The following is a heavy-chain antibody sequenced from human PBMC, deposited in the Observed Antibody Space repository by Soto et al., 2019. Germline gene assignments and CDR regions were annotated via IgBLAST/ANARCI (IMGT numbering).Heavy chain of an antibody. Sequence: PGGSLRLSCAASGFTFSSYGMHWVRQAPGKGLEWVAVIWYDGSNKYYADSVKGRFTISRDNSKNTLYLQMNSLRAEDTAVYYCARERAEGTSLYYYYYGMDVWGQGTTVTVSS. CDR2: IWYDGSNK. D-gene: IGHD1-7*01. V-gene: IGHV3-33*01. CDR3: ARERAEGTSLYYYYYGMDV. J-gene: IGHJ6*02. CDR1: GFTFSSYG.